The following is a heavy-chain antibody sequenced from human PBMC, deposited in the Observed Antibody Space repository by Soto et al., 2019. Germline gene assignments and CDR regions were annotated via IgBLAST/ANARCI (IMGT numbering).Heavy chain of an antibody. CDR2: INAGNGNT. J-gene: IGHJ4*02. D-gene: IGHD3-3*01. V-gene: IGHV1-3*01. CDR3: ARARSPLTLEFDY. Sequence: ASVKVSRKASGYTFTSSPIHWVRQAPGQRLEWMGWINAGNGNTKYSQKFQGRVTITRDTSASTAYMELSSLRSEDTAVYYCARARSPLTLEFDYWGQGTLVTVSP. CDR1: GYTFTSSP.